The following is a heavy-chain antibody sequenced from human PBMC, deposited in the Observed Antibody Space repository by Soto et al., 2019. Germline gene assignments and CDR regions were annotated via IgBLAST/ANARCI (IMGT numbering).Heavy chain of an antibody. CDR2: ISGSGGST. CDR3: PKGYSSGWYEGFDY. J-gene: IGHJ4*02. D-gene: IGHD6-19*01. CDR1: GFTFNNYA. V-gene: IGHV3-23*01. Sequence: ESGGGLVQPGGSLRLSCAASGFTFNNYAMSWVRQAPGKGLDWVSSISGSGGSTFYADSVTGRFTISRDNSKNTLYLQMNSLRAEDTAVYYCPKGYSSGWYEGFDYWGQGILVTVSS.